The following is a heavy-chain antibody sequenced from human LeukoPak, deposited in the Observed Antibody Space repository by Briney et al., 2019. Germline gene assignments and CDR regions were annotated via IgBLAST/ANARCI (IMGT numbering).Heavy chain of an antibody. Sequence: GASVKVSCKASGGTFSSYAISWVRQAPGQGLEWMGWINPNSGGTNYAQKFQGRVTMTRDTSISTAYMELSRLRSDDTAVYYCARAIYEYLVDYWGQGTLVTVSS. D-gene: IGHD3-16*01. V-gene: IGHV1-2*02. CDR2: INPNSGGT. J-gene: IGHJ4*02. CDR1: GGTFSSYA. CDR3: ARAIYEYLVDY.